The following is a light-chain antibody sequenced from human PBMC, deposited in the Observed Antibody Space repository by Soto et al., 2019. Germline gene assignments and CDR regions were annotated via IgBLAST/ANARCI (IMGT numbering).Light chain of an antibody. J-gene: IGKJ3*01. Sequence: DIQMTQSPSTLSASVGDRVTITCRASQTINTWLAWYQQKPGKAPKLLIYRASNLVSGVPSRFSGSGSGTEFTLHISRLQPDDFSIYYCQQYETYSGTFGPGTKVDI. CDR2: RAS. CDR1: QTINTW. V-gene: IGKV1-5*03. CDR3: QQYETYSGT.